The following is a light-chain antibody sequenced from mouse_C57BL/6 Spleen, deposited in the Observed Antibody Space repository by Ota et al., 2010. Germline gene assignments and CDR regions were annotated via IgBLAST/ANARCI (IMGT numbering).Light chain of an antibody. CDR1: QSLLNSGNQKNY. V-gene: IGKV8-28*01. Sequence: IVMTQSPSPSSVSAGEKVTMSCKSSQSLLNSGNQKNYLAWYQQKPGQPPKLLIYGASTRESGVPDRFTGSGSGTDFTLTISSVQAEDLAVYYCQNDHSYPLTFGGGTKLEIK. J-gene: IGKJ1*01. CDR3: QNDHSYPLT. CDR2: GAS.